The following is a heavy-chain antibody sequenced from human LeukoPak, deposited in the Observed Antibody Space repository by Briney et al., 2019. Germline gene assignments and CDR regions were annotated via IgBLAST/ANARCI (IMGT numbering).Heavy chain of an antibody. Sequence: PGGSLRLSCAASGFTFSSYWMSWVRQAPGKGLEWVAVISYDGSNKYYADSVKGRFTISRDNSKNTLYLQMNSLRAEDTAVYYCARAGSPYYDFWSGYYFFDYWGQGTLVTVSS. CDR1: GFTFSSYW. J-gene: IGHJ4*02. CDR2: ISYDGSNK. CDR3: ARAGSPYYDFWSGYYFFDY. D-gene: IGHD3-3*01. V-gene: IGHV3-30-3*01.